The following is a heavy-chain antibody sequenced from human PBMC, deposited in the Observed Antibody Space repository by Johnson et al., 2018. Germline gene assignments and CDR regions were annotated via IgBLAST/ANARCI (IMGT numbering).Heavy chain of an antibody. D-gene: IGHD3-16*02. Sequence: VQLVQSGGGLVQPGGSLRLSCAASGFTFSSCAMNWVRPAPGKGLEWVSGISVSGGSTWYADSVKGRFTISRDSSKNTLYLQMNSLRAEDTALYYCAKCRGGLSDTVDIWGQGTMVTVSS. CDR2: ISVSGGST. V-gene: IGHV3-23*04. CDR1: GFTFSSCA. J-gene: IGHJ3*02. CDR3: AKCRGGLSDTVDI.